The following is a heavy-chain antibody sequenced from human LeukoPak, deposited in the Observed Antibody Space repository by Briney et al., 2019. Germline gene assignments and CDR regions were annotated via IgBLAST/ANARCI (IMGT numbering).Heavy chain of an antibody. CDR2: ISPSGAST. D-gene: IGHD3-9*01. J-gene: IGHJ4*02. Sequence: ASVKVSCKASGYTFTRYYMHWVRQAPGQGLEWMGIISPSGASTSYAQKFQGRVTMTRDTSTSTAYMELSSLRSEDTAVYYCARAGARITLFYWGQGTLVTVSS. CDR1: GYTFTRYY. V-gene: IGHV1-46*01. CDR3: ARAGARITLFY.